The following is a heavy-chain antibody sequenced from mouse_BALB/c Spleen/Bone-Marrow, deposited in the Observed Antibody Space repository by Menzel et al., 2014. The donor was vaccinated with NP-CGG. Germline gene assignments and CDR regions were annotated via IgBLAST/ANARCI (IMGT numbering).Heavy chain of an antibody. V-gene: IGHV3-2*02. CDR2: ISYSGST. CDR1: GYSVTSDYA. Sequence: EVQRVESGPGLVKPSQSLSLTCTVTGYSVTSDYAWNWIRQFPGNKLEWMGYISYSGSTSYNPSLKSRISITRDTSKNQFFLQLNSVTSEDTATYYCARRNWVYYAMDYWGQGTSVTVSS. CDR3: ARRNWVYYAMDY. D-gene: IGHD4-1*01. J-gene: IGHJ4*01.